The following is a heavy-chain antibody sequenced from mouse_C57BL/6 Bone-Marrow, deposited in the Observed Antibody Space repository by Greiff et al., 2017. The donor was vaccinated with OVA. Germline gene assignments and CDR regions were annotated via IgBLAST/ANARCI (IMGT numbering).Heavy chain of an antibody. J-gene: IGHJ2*01. D-gene: IGHD1-1*01. Sequence: QVQLQQSGAELVKPGASVKISCTASGYAFSSYWMNWVKQRPGKGLEWIGQIYPGDGDTNYNGKFKGTATLTADKSTSPAYMQLSSLTSEDSAVYYCARWDSSCDGSSFYCWDYWGQGTTLTVSS. CDR1: GYAFSSYW. CDR3: ARWDSSCDGSSFYCWDY. CDR2: IYPGDGDT. V-gene: IGHV1-80*01.